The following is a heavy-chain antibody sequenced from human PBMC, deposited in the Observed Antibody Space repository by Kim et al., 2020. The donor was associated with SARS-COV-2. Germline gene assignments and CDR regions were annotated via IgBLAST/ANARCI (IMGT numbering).Heavy chain of an antibody. D-gene: IGHD1-1*01. Sequence: SETLSLTCTVSGGSISSGGYYWSWIRQHPGKGLEWIGYIYYSGSTYYNPSLKSRVTISVDTSKNQFSLKLSSVTAADTAVYYCARVGGPNWNKAFDIWGQGTMVTVSS. CDR1: GGSISSGGYY. CDR2: IYYSGST. CDR3: ARVGGPNWNKAFDI. J-gene: IGHJ3*02. V-gene: IGHV4-31*03.